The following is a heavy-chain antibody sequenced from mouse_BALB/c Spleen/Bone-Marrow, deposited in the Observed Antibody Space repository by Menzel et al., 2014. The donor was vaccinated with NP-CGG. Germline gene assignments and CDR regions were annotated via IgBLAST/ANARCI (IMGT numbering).Heavy chain of an antibody. Sequence: CKASGYSFTGYTMNWVKQSHGKNLEWIGLINPYNGGTSYNQKFKDKATLTVDKSSSTAYMELLSLTSEDSAVYYCTRGLEYVVDYWGQGTSVTVSS. J-gene: IGHJ4*01. CDR3: TRGLEYVVDY. D-gene: IGHD2-13*01. CDR1: GYSFTGYT. CDR2: INPYNGGT. V-gene: IGHV1-18*01.